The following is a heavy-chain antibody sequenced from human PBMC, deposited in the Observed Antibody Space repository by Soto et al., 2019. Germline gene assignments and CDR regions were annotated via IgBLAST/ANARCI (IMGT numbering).Heavy chain of an antibody. D-gene: IGHD4-17*01. J-gene: IGHJ4*02. Sequence: QVQLVESGGGVVQPGSSLRLSCAASGFTFSNYAMHWVRQAPGKGLEWVAAISYDGSHKYYAESVKGRFTISRNNSKDTLYLQMNSLRTDDTAVFYCARDRTLNYGDFAYWGQGTLVTVSS. V-gene: IGHV3-30-3*01. CDR1: GFTFSNYA. CDR3: ARDRTLNYGDFAY. CDR2: ISYDGSHK.